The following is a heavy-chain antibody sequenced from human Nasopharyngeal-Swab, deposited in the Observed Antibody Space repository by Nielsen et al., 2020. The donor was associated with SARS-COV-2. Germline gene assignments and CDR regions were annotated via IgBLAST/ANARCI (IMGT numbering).Heavy chain of an antibody. CDR1: GFTFGDYA. D-gene: IGHD5-18*01. Sequence: GGSLRLSCTASGFTFGDYAMNWFRQAQGKGLEWVTYIRNKDYGGTTEYAASVRGRFTISRDDSKNIAYLQMNSLTTEDTAVYYCTRDFPFSVDTATRGYMDVWGKGTTVTASS. CDR3: TRDFPFSVDTATRGYMDV. V-gene: IGHV3-49*03. CDR2: IRNKDYGGTT. J-gene: IGHJ6*03.